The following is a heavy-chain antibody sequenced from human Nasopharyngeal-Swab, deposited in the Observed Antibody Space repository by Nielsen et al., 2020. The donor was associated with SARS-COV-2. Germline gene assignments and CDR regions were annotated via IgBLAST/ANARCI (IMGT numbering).Heavy chain of an antibody. V-gene: IGHV3-30*04. D-gene: IGHD3-3*01. J-gene: IGHJ4*02. CDR1: GFTFSTYT. CDR2: VSYDGSNK. Sequence: GGSLRLSCAASGFTFSTYTMHWVRQAPGKGLEWVAGVSYDGSNKYCADSVKGRFTISRDNSKNSLYLQINSLRVEDTAMYYCARDTYHFWSGYRYFDSWGQGTLVTVSS. CDR3: ARDTYHFWSGYRYFDS.